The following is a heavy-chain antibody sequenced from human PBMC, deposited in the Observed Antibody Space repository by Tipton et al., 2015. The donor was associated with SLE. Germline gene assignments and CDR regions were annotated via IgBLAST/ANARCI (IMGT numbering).Heavy chain of an antibody. CDR2: ISWNSGSI. J-gene: IGHJ4*02. CDR3: ARDSSRELWLSFDY. Sequence: SLRLSCAASGFTFDDYAMHWVRQAPGKGLEWVSGISWNSGSIGHADSVKGRFTISRDNAKNSLYLQMNSLRAEDTAVYYCARDSSRELWLSFDYWGQGTLVTVSS. CDR1: GFTFDDYA. V-gene: IGHV3-9*01. D-gene: IGHD1-26*01.